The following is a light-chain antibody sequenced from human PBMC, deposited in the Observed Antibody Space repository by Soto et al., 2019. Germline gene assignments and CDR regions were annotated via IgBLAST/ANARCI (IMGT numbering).Light chain of an antibody. Sequence: QSVLTQPASVSGSPGQSITISCTGTSSDVGGYNYVSWYQQHPGKAPKFMIYEVSNRPSGVSNRFSGSKSGNTASLNISWLQAEDEADYYCSSYTSSSAWVFGGGTKLTVL. CDR3: SSYTSSSAWV. CDR2: EVS. J-gene: IGLJ3*02. V-gene: IGLV2-14*01. CDR1: SSDVGGYNY.